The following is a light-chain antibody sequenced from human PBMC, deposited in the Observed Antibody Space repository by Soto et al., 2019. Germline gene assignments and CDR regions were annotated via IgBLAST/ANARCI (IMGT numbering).Light chain of an antibody. V-gene: IGLV1-47*01. J-gene: IGLJ1*01. Sequence: QSVLTQPPSASGTPGQRVTISCSGNNSNIGSNYVHWYQHLPGTAPKLLIYRNNQQPSGVPDRFFGSKSGTSASLAISGLRSEDEADYYCAAWDDSLSGFYVFGTGTKVTVL. CDR2: RNN. CDR3: AAWDDSLSGFYV. CDR1: NSNIGSNY.